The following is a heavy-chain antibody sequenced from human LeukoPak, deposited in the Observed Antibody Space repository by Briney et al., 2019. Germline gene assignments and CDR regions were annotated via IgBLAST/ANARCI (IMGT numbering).Heavy chain of an antibody. CDR3: ARASCHKGPRVPAQCGMDV. V-gene: IGHV3-66*01. D-gene: IGHD3-10*01. CDR1: GFTVSSNY. Sequence: GGSLRLSCAASGFTVSSNYMSWVRQAPGKGLEWVSVIYSGGSTFYADSVRGRLTISRDSSENTLYLRMNSLRAEDTAVYYCARASCHKGPRVPAQCGMDVWGQGTTVTVSS. J-gene: IGHJ6*02. CDR2: IYSGGST.